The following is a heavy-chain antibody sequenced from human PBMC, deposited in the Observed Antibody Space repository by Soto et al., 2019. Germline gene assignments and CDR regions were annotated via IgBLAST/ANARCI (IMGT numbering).Heavy chain of an antibody. CDR1: GFTFSSYA. CDR3: ARDLLVFGVVKGPY. Sequence: GGSLRLSCAASGFTFSSYAMHWVRQAPGKGLEWVAVISYDGSNKYYADSVKGRFTISRDDSKNTLYLQMNSLRAEDTAVYYCARDLLVFGVVKGPYWGQGTLVTVSS. D-gene: IGHD3-3*01. V-gene: IGHV3-30-3*01. CDR2: ISYDGSNK. J-gene: IGHJ4*02.